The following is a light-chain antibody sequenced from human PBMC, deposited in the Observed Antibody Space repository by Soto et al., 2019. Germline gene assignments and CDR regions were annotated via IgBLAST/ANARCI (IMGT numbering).Light chain of an antibody. CDR1: SSDVGSYSL. J-gene: IGLJ2*01. CDR2: EAS. V-gene: IGLV2-23*01. Sequence: ALTQPASVSGSPGQSLTISCTGTSSDVGSYSLVSWYQQHPGKAPQLIIYEASKRPSGVSNRFSASKSGNTASLTISGLLPEDEADYYCCSYTGSLTLVFGGGTKLTVL. CDR3: CSYTGSLTLV.